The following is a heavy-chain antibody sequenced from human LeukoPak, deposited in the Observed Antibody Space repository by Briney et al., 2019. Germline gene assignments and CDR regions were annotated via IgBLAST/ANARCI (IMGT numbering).Heavy chain of an antibody. CDR2: INPNSGGT. Sequence: ASVKVSCKASGYTFTGYYMHWVRQAPGQGLEWMGWINPNSGGTNYAQKFQGRVTMTRDTSISTAYMELSRLRSDDTAVYYCAIQLWFGDQRDYWGQGTLVTVSS. CDR1: GYTFTGYY. V-gene: IGHV1-2*02. CDR3: AIQLWFGDQRDY. J-gene: IGHJ4*02. D-gene: IGHD3-10*01.